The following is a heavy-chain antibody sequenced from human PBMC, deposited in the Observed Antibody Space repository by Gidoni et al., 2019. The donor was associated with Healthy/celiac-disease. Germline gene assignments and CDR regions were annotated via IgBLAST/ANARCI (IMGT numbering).Heavy chain of an antibody. D-gene: IGHD5-12*01. CDR2: ISSSSSYI. Sequence: EVQLVESGGGLVKPGGSLRLSCAASGFTFSSYSMNWVRQAPGKGLGWVSSISSSSSYIYYADSVKGRFTISRDNAKNSLYLQMNSLRAEDTAVYYCARDKAIVATIPRFDYWGQGTLVTVSS. CDR1: GFTFSSYS. V-gene: IGHV3-21*01. J-gene: IGHJ4*02. CDR3: ARDKAIVATIPRFDY.